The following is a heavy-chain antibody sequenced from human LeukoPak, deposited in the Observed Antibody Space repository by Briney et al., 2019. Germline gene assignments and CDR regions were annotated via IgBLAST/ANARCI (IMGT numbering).Heavy chain of an antibody. CDR3: ARDRGRSGWYFFDELYREAQVFDP. J-gene: IGHJ5*02. Sequence: GSSVKVSCKASGGTFIRYAINWVRQAPGQGLEWVGGIIPIFSASKYAQKFRGRVTIIADKSTNTVYMELSSLRSEDTAVYYCARDRGRSGWYFFDELYREAQVFDPWGQGTLVTVSS. V-gene: IGHV1-69*06. CDR1: GGTFIRYA. D-gene: IGHD6-19*01. CDR2: IIPIFSAS.